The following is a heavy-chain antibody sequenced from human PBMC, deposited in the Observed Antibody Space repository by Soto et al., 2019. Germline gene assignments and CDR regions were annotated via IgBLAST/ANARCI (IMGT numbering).Heavy chain of an antibody. CDR3: ARDMYSSSWYDFDY. Sequence: EVQLVESGGGLVQPGGSLRLSCAASGFTFSSYSMNWVRQAPGKGLEWVSYISSSSSTIYYADSVKGRFTISRDNAKNSLYLQMNSLRDEDTAVYYCARDMYSSSWYDFDYWGQGTLVTVSS. D-gene: IGHD6-13*01. V-gene: IGHV3-48*02. CDR1: GFTFSSYS. CDR2: ISSSSSTI. J-gene: IGHJ4*02.